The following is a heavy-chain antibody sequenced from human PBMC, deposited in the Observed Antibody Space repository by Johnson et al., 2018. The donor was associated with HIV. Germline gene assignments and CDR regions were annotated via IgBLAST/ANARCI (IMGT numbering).Heavy chain of an antibody. V-gene: IGHV3-30*04. Sequence: VQLVESGGGVVQPGRSLRLSCAASGFTFSSYAMHWVRQAPGKGLEWVAIISYDGSDKYYADSVKGRFTISRDNSKNTLYLQMNSLRVEDTAVYYCARGKYGSGSYSLRAFDIWGQGTMVTVSS. CDR2: ISYDGSDK. D-gene: IGHD1-26*01. J-gene: IGHJ3*02. CDR1: GFTFSSYA. CDR3: ARGKYGSGSYSLRAFDI.